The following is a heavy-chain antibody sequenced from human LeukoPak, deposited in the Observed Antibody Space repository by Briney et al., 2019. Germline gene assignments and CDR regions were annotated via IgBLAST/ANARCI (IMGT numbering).Heavy chain of an antibody. J-gene: IGHJ6*03. CDR1: GGSISSYY. CDR3: ARSSGGVVIMSLPYYLYYMDV. CDR2: IYYSGST. V-gene: IGHV4-59*08. Sequence: TETLSLTCTVSGGSISSYYWSWIRQPPGKGLEWIGYIYYSGSTNYNPSLKSRVTISVDTSKNQFPLKLSSVTAADTAVYYCARSSGGVVIMSLPYYLYYMDVWGKGTTVTVSS. D-gene: IGHD3-3*01.